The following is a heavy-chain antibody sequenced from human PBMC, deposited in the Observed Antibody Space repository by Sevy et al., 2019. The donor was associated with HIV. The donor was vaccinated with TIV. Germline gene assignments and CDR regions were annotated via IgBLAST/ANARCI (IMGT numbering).Heavy chain of an antibody. D-gene: IGHD3-9*01. CDR2: IKQDGSEK. CDR3: ARVDRGRYFDWLLFNYYYGMDV. Sequence: GGSLRLSCAASGFTFSSYWMSWVRQAPGKGLEWVANIKQDGSEKYYVDSVKGRFTISRDNAKNSLYLQMNSLGAEDTAVYYCARVDRGRYFDWLLFNYYYGMDVWGQGTTVTVSS. CDR1: GFTFSSYW. V-gene: IGHV3-7*01. J-gene: IGHJ6*02.